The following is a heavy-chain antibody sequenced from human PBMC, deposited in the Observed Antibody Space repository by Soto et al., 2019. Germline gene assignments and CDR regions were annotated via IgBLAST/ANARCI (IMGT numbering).Heavy chain of an antibody. Sequence: ASVKVSCKASGYTFTAYDMHWVRQAPGQGLEWMGRINPNGGGTNYAQKFQGRVTMTRDTSINTAYMELSSLRSDDTAVYFCAAGEASSRNLAPYYLNFWGQGTLVTVSS. V-gene: IGHV1-2*06. CDR1: GYTFTAYD. CDR2: INPNGGGT. J-gene: IGHJ4*02. CDR3: AAGEASSRNLAPYYLNF. D-gene: IGHD6-13*01.